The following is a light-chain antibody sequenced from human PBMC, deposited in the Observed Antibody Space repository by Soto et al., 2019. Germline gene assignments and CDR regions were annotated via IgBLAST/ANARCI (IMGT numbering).Light chain of an antibody. CDR3: KQYNTYST. V-gene: IGKV1-5*01. CDR1: QVISSW. CDR2: DAS. Sequence: DIQMTQSPSSVSASVVDRVTITFRASQVISSWLVWYQQKPGKAPKLLIYDASSLESGVPSRFSGSGSGKEFTLTISSLQPDDFATYYCKQYNTYSTFGQGTRLAIK. J-gene: IGKJ5*01.